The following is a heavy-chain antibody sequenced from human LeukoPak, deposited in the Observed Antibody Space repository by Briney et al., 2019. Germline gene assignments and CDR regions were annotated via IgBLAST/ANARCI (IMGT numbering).Heavy chain of an antibody. Sequence: GGSLRLSCVASGFTFSSYWMHWVRQAPGKGLVWVSRINSDGTSKNQADSVKGRFTISRDNAKNTLYLQMNSLRAEDTAVYYCARGVITFGGVIVIPAPPDYWGQGTLVTVSS. CDR2: INSDGTSK. J-gene: IGHJ4*02. CDR3: ARGVITFGGVIVIPAPPDY. CDR1: GFTFSSYW. D-gene: IGHD3-16*02. V-gene: IGHV3-74*01.